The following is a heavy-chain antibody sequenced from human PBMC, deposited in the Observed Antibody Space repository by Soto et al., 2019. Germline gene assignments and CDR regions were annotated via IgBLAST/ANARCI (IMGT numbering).Heavy chain of an antibody. CDR3: TRDGTITFGGVLVPNWFDP. V-gene: IGHV3-15*01. CDR2: IKSKTAGGTT. Sequence: LRLSCAASGFTFINAWMSWVRQAPGKGLEWVGRIKSKTAGGTTDYAAPVKGRFTISRDDSKNTLYLQMNSLKTEDTAVYYCTRDGTITFGGVLVPNWFDPWGQGTLVTVSS. CDR1: GFTFINAW. J-gene: IGHJ5*02. D-gene: IGHD3-16*02.